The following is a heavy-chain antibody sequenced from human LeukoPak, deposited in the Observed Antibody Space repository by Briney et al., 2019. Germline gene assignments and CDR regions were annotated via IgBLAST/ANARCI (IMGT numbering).Heavy chain of an antibody. Sequence: RFQGRVTITRDKSASTAYMELSSLRSEDTAVYYCARLPWNDDAPYFDYWGQGTLVTVSS. D-gene: IGHD1-1*01. CDR3: ARLPWNDDAPYFDY. V-gene: IGHV1-3*01. J-gene: IGHJ4*02.